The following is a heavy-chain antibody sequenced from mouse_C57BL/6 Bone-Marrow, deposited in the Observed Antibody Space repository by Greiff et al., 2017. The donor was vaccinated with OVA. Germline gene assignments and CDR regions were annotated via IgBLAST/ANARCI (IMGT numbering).Heavy chain of an antibody. CDR2: INPSNGGT. CDR1: GYTFTSYW. J-gene: IGHJ2*01. Sequence: VQLQQPGTELVKPGASVKLSCKASGYTFTSYWMHWVKPRPGQGLEWIGNINPSNGGTNYNEKFKSKATLTVDKSSSTAYMQLSSLTSEDSAVYYCARTDYYGSRYYFDYWGQGTTLTVSS. V-gene: IGHV1-53*01. D-gene: IGHD1-1*01. CDR3: ARTDYYGSRYYFDY.